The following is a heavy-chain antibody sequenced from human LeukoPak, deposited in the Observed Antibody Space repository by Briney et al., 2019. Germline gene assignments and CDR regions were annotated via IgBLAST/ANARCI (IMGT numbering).Heavy chain of an antibody. J-gene: IGHJ6*03. CDR1: GYTFISYY. CDR3: ARGSSSWYTGYYYYMDV. Sequence: GASVKVSCKASGYTFISYYMHWVRQAPGQGLEWMGWINPNSGGTNYAQKFQGRVTMTRDTSISTAYMELSRLRSDDTAVHYCARGSSSWYTGYYYYMDVWGKGTTVTVSS. D-gene: IGHD6-13*01. V-gene: IGHV1-2*02. CDR2: INPNSGGT.